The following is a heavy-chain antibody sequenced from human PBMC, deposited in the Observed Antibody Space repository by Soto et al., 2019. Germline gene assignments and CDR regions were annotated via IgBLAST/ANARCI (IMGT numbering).Heavy chain of an antibody. CDR2: IYHSGST. Sequence: QLQLQESGSGLVKPSQTLSLTCAVSGGSISSGGYSWSWIRQPPGKGLEWIGYIYHSGSTYYNPSRKSRVTISVDRSKNQFSLKLSSVTAADTAVYYCARGVGGAYDFWSGEFDPWGQGTLVTVSS. CDR3: ARGVGGAYDFWSGEFDP. CDR1: GGSISSGGYS. J-gene: IGHJ5*02. V-gene: IGHV4-30-2*01. D-gene: IGHD3-3*01.